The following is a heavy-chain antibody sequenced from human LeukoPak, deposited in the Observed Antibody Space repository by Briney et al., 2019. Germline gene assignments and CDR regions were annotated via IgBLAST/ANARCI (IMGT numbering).Heavy chain of an antibody. Sequence: SETLSLTCTVSGGSISRSNYYWGWIRQPPGKGLEWIGSIYHSGSTNSGSTYYNPSLKSRVAISIDTSKNQFFLELSSVTAADTAVYYCARDGSSWYELPFDSWGQGTLVTVSS. CDR3: ARDGSSWYELPFDS. D-gene: IGHD6-13*01. CDR1: GGSISRSNYY. J-gene: IGHJ5*01. V-gene: IGHV4-39*07. CDR2: IYHSGSTNSGST.